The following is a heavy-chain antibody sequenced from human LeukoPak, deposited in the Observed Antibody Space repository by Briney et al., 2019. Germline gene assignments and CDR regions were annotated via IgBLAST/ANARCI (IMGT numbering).Heavy chain of an antibody. CDR2: IIPIFGTA. Sequence: GASVKVSCKASGYTFTSYGISWVRQAPGQGLEWMGGIIPIFGTANYAQKFQGRVTITADESTSTAYMELSSLRSEDTAVYYCARVREYSGYDYVSGWFDPWGQGTLVTVSS. V-gene: IGHV1-69*13. CDR1: GYTFTSYG. D-gene: IGHD5-12*01. J-gene: IGHJ5*02. CDR3: ARVREYSGYDYVSGWFDP.